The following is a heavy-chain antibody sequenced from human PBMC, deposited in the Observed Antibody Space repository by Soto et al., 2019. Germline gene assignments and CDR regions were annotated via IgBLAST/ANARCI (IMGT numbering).Heavy chain of an antibody. Sequence: QVQLVQSGAEVKKPGSSVRVSCKASGDTFTFYSINWVRQAPGLGLEWMGRINPILSMSNYAQRFQGRVTMTATKCTSTAYMELSSLRSEDTAMYYCASSYGSGFRAFDYWGQGALVTVSS. CDR3: ASSYGSGFRAFDY. CDR1: GDTFTFYS. CDR2: INPILSMS. V-gene: IGHV1-69*02. J-gene: IGHJ4*02. D-gene: IGHD3-10*01.